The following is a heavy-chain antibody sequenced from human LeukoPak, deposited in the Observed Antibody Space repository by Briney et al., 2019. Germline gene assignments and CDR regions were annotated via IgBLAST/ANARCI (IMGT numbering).Heavy chain of an antibody. CDR1: GYSISSGYY. V-gene: IGHV4-38-2*01. Sequence: SETLSLTCAVSGYSISSGYYWGWIRQPPGQGLEWIGSIYHGGSTYYNPSLKSRVTISVDTSKNQFSLKLSSVTAADTAVYYCASLYYDILTGYPEGYFDLWGRGTLVTVSS. D-gene: IGHD3-9*01. CDR2: IYHGGST. CDR3: ASLYYDILTGYPEGYFDL. J-gene: IGHJ2*01.